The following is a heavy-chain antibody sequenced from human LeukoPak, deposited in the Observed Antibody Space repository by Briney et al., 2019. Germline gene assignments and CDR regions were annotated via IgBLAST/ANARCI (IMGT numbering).Heavy chain of an antibody. CDR3: ARDYGDGYIRDY. D-gene: IGHD5-24*01. V-gene: IGHV3-7*01. J-gene: IGHJ4*02. Sequence: GGSLRLSCAASGFTFSSYWMSWVRQAPGKGLDRVANIKQDGSEKYYVDSVKGRFTISRDNAKNSLYLQMNSLRAEDTAVYYCARDYGDGYIRDYWGQGTLVTVSS. CDR2: IKQDGSEK. CDR1: GFTFSSYW.